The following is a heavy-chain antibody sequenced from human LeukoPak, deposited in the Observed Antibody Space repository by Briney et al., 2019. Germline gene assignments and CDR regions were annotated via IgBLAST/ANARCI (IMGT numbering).Heavy chain of an antibody. CDR3: ARNGAAARKNYYYYYGMDV. J-gene: IGHJ6*02. Sequence: SETLSFTCTVSGGSISSYYWSWIRQPAGKGLEWIGRIYTSGSTNYNPSLKSRVTMSVDTSKNQFSLKLSSVTAADTAVYYCARNGAAARKNYYYYYGMDVWGQGTTVTVSS. V-gene: IGHV4-4*07. D-gene: IGHD6-13*01. CDR2: IYTSGST. CDR1: GGSISSYY.